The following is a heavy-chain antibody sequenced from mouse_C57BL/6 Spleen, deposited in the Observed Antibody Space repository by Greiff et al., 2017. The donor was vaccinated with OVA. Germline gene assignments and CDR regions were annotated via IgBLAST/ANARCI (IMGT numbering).Heavy chain of an antibody. CDR2: IRNKANGYTT. J-gene: IGHJ2*01. CDR3: ARYRRGPYYFDY. Sequence: EVQLVESGGGLVQPGGSLSLSCAASGFTFTDYYMSWVRQPPGKALEWLGFIRNKANGYTTEYSASVKGRFTISRDNSQSILYLQMNALRAEDSATYYCARYRRGPYYFDYWGQGTTLTVSS. V-gene: IGHV7-3*01. CDR1: GFTFTDYY.